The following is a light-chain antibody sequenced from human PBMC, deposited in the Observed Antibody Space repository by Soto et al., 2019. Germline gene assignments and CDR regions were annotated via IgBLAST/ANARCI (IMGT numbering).Light chain of an antibody. J-gene: IGLJ3*02. CDR1: RSNIGSAI. V-gene: IGLV1-47*01. CDR2: MNS. CDR3: VAWDDNLSARV. Sequence: QSVLTQPPSLSGTPGQTVTISCIGSRSNIGSAIVHWYQQVPGTAPKHLIYMNSQRPSGVPDRFSGSKSGTSASLGITGLRPEDEADYYCVAWDDNLSARVFGGGTKLTVL.